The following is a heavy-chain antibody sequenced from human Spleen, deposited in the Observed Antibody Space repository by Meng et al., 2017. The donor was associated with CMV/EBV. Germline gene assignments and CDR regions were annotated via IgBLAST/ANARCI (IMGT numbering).Heavy chain of an antibody. CDR2: ISGSGGSA. V-gene: IGHV3-23*01. D-gene: IGHD3-22*01. J-gene: IGHJ4*02. Sequence: GESLKISCVASGFTFSGYVMTWVRQAPGKGLGWVSTISGSGGSAYYADSLKGRFTISRDNSKNTLYLQMNSLRAEDTAVYYCARGSRVTMIVVAPSGWGQGTLVTVSS. CDR3: ARGSRVTMIVVAPSG. CDR1: GFTFSGYV.